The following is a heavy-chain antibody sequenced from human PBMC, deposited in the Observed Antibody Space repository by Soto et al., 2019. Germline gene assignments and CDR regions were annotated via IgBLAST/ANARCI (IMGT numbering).Heavy chain of an antibody. CDR1: GVSIRGTSYY. D-gene: IGHD3-16*02. Sequence: SETLSLTCTVSGVSIRGTSYYWGWIRQTTAKGLEWIGTIYCSGETFYNPSLKSRFTISIATSKNNFSLNLTSVTAADTAIYYCVRHVSFWGQGALVTVSS. J-gene: IGHJ1*01. CDR2: IYCSGET. V-gene: IGHV4-39*01. CDR3: VRHVSF.